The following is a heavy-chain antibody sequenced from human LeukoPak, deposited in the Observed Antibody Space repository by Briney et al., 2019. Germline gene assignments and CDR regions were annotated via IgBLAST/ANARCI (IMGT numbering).Heavy chain of an antibody. Sequence: SETLSLTCTVSGGSISSSSYYWGWIRQPPGKGLEWTGSIYYSGSTYYNPSLKSRVTMSVDTSKNQFSLKLSSVTAADTAVYYCARVRYNWNRDFDYWGQGTLVTVSS. J-gene: IGHJ4*02. CDR2: IYYSGST. CDR3: ARVRYNWNRDFDY. D-gene: IGHD1-20*01. CDR1: GGSISSSSYY. V-gene: IGHV4-39*02.